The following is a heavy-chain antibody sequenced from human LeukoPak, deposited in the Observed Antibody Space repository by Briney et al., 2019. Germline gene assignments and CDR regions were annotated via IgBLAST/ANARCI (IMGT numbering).Heavy chain of an antibody. V-gene: IGHV4-59*08. Sequence: SETLSLTCTVSGGSISSYYWSWIRQPPGKGLEWIGYIYYSGSTNYNPSLKSRVTISIDTSKNQFSLKLSSVTAADTAVYYCARNIVVVVAATPGRLERRPDAFDIWGQGTMVTVSS. CDR2: IYYSGST. CDR1: GGSISSYY. J-gene: IGHJ3*02. CDR3: ARNIVVVVAATPGRLERRPDAFDI. D-gene: IGHD2-15*01.